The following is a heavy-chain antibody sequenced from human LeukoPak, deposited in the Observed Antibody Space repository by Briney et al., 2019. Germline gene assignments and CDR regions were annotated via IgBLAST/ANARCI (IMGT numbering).Heavy chain of an antibody. CDR3: ARSSKTLQYDYVWGSQIPGYMDV. CDR1: GGSISSYY. Sequence: SETLSLTCTVSGGSISSYYWSWIRQPPGKGLEWIGNIYYSGSTNYNPSLKSRVTISVDTSKNQFSLKLSSVTAADTAVYYCARSSKTLQYDYVWGSQIPGYMDVWGKGTTVTVSS. D-gene: IGHD3-16*01. V-gene: IGHV4-59*01. CDR2: IYYSGST. J-gene: IGHJ6*03.